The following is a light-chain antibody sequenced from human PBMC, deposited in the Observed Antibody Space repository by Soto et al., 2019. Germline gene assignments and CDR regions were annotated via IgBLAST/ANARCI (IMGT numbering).Light chain of an antibody. V-gene: IGLV2-14*01. Sequence: QSVLTQPASVSWSLGQSITISCTGTGSDVGEYNYVSWYQQHPGKAPKLMIYEVRNRPPGVSNRFSGSKSGNTASLTIAGLQAEDEADYYCSSYTSTSTLYVFGTGTKVTVL. CDR1: GSDVGEYNY. CDR2: EVR. J-gene: IGLJ1*01. CDR3: SSYTSTSTLYV.